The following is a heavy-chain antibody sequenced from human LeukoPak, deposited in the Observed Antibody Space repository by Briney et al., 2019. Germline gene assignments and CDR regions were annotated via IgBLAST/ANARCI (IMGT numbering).Heavy chain of an antibody. J-gene: IGHJ6*02. CDR2: INQDGSDK. CDR3: AWYGVTHGLDV. CDR1: GFSLSNYW. Sequence: QPGGSLRLSCAASGFSLSNYWMGWVRQAPGKGLEWVANINQDGSDKYYVDSVMGRFTISKDNAKNSVYLQMNSLRPEDTAIYYCAWYGVTHGLDVWGQGTTVTVSS. V-gene: IGHV3-7*01. D-gene: IGHD3-10*01.